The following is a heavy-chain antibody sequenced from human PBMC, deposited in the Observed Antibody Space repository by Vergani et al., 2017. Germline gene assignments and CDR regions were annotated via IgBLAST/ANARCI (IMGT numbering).Heavy chain of an antibody. V-gene: IGHV3-9*01. CDR2: ISWNSGSI. Sequence: EVQLVESGGGLVQPGRSLRLSCAASGFTFDDYAMHWVRQAPGKGLEWVSGISWNSGSIGYADSVKGRFTISRDNAKNSLYLQMNSLRAEDTAVYYCARDLKLERQAIYYYYGMDVWGQGTTVTVSS. CDR3: ARDLKLERQAIYYYYGMDV. J-gene: IGHJ6*02. D-gene: IGHD1-1*01. CDR1: GFTFDDYA.